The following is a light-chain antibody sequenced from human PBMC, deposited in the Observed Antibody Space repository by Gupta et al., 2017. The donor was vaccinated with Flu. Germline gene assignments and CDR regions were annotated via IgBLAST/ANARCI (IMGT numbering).Light chain of an antibody. CDR2: GAS. J-gene: IGKJ2*01. CDR1: QSISTN. Sequence: ATLSVSPGERVPLSCRASQSISTNLAWYQQKPGQPPRLLIYGASTRATGVPARFSGSGYGTDFTLTISSRQSEDFAVYYCQHYNNRPPFSFGQGTKLEIK. V-gene: IGKV3-15*01. CDR3: QHYNNRPPFS.